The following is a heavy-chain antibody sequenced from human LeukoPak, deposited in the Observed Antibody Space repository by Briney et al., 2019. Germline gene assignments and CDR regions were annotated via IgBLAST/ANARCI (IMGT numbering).Heavy chain of an antibody. Sequence: GGSLRLSCAASGFIFSTYSMNWVRQAPGKGLEWVSSISSSSSYINYADSVKGRFTISRDNAKNSLFLQMNSLRAEDTAVYYCARDPNHRAAGTGEDYYYYYIDVWGKGTTVTVSS. D-gene: IGHD6-13*01. J-gene: IGHJ6*03. CDR1: GFIFSTYS. V-gene: IGHV3-21*01. CDR3: ARDPNHRAAGTGEDYYYYYIDV. CDR2: ISSSSSYI.